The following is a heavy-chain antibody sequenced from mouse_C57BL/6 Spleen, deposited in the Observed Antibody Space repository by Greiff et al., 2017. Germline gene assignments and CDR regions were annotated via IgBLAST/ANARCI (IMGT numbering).Heavy chain of an antibody. V-gene: IGHV2-2*01. CDR3: ARNYYGSSYFDY. CDR1: GFSLTSYG. J-gene: IGHJ2*01. Sequence: VKLEESGPGLVQPSQSLSITCTVSGFSLTSYGVHWVRQSPGKGLEWLGVIWSGGSTDYNAAFISRRSISKDNSKSQVFFKMNSLQADDTAIYYWARNYYGSSYFDYWGQGTTLTVSS. CDR2: IWSGGST. D-gene: IGHD1-1*01.